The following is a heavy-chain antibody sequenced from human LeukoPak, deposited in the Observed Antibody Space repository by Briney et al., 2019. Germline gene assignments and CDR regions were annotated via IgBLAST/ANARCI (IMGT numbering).Heavy chain of an antibody. D-gene: IGHD1-7*01. CDR2: IYHSGST. J-gene: IGHJ4*02. CDR1: GGSISSGGYS. Sequence: KTSETLSLTCAVSGGSISSGGYSWSWIRQPPGKGLEWIGYIYHSGSTYYNPSLKSRVTISVDRSKNQFSLKLSSVTAADTAVYYCARVQLELLFDYWGQGTLVTVSS. CDR3: ARVQLELLFDY. V-gene: IGHV4-30-2*01.